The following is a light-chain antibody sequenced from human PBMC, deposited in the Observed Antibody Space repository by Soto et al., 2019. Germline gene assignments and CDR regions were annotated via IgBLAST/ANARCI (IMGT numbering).Light chain of an antibody. CDR2: DAS. Sequence: STLSASVGDRVTITCRASQSISSWLAWYQQKPGKAPKLLIYDASSLESGVPSRFSGSGSGTEFTLTISSLQPDDFATYYCQQYNSYWTFGQGIKVDVK. CDR3: QQYNSYWT. CDR1: QSISSW. J-gene: IGKJ1*01. V-gene: IGKV1-5*01.